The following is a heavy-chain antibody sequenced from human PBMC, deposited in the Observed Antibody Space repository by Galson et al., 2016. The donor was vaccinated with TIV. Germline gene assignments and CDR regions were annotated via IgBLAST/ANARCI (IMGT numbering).Heavy chain of an antibody. D-gene: IGHD3-16*01. V-gene: IGHV1-69*01. CDR1: GGVFNNYA. J-gene: IGHJ6*02. Sequence: SCKASGGVFNNYAIIWVRQAPGQGLEWMGGIVPLSGTNYAKKFQGRVTVTADEATKTTYMDLSGLRSDDTAVYHCARGGHYALDVWGQGTAVTVSS. CDR2: IVPLSGT. CDR3: ARGGHYALDV.